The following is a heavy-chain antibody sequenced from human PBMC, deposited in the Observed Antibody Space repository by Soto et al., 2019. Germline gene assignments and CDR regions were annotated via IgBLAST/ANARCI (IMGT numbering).Heavy chain of an antibody. Sequence: TLSLTCAVSGGSISSGGYYWSWIRPPPGKGLEWIGYIYYSGSTYYNPSLKSRVTISVDTSKNQFSLKLSSVTAADTAVYYCARLFGEFTYYYGMDVWGQGTTVTVSS. CDR2: IYYSGST. V-gene: IGHV4-30-2*03. D-gene: IGHD3-10*02. CDR1: GGSISSGGYY. J-gene: IGHJ6*02. CDR3: ARLFGEFTYYYGMDV.